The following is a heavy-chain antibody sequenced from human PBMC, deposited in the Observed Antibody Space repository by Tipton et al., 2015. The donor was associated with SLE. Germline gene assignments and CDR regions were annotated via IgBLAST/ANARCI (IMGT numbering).Heavy chain of an antibody. CDR1: GFTFSSYS. D-gene: IGHD5-18*01. CDR2: ISSSSSYI. CDR3: ARWDTTGAFDI. V-gene: IGHV3-21*01. Sequence: SLRLSCAASGFTFSSYSMNRVRQAPGKGLEWVSSISSSSSYIYYADSVKGRFTISRANAKNSLYLQMNSLRAEDTAVYYCARWDTTGAFDIWGQGTMVTVSS. J-gene: IGHJ3*02.